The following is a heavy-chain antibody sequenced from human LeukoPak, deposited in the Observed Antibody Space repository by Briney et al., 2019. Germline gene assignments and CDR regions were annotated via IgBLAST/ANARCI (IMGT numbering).Heavy chain of an antibody. CDR2: IKSKTDGGTT. J-gene: IGHJ1*01. CDR1: GFTFSNYW. Sequence: GGSLRLSCVGSGFTFSNYWMSWVRQAPGKGLEYIGRIKSKTDGGTTYYAAPVKGRFTISRDDSKNTLYLQMNSLKIEDTALYYCTTDFRLWGQGTLVTVSS. V-gene: IGHV3-15*01. CDR3: TTDFRL.